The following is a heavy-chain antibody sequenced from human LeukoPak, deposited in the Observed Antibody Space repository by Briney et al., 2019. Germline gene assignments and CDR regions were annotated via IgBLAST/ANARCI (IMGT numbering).Heavy chain of an antibody. D-gene: IGHD3-22*01. J-gene: IGHJ4*02. Sequence: SETLALTCTVSGGSISSYYWSWMRQPPGKGLEWIGYIYYSGSTNYNPSLKSRVTISVDTSKNQFSLKLSSVTAADTAVYYCASLDYYDSSGYPPSHVVYWGQGTLVTVSS. CDR2: IYYSGST. CDR3: ASLDYYDSSGYPPSHVVY. V-gene: IGHV4-59*01. CDR1: GGSISSYY.